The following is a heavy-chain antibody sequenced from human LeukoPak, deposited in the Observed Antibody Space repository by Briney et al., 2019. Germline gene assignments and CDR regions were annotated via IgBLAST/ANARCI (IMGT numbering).Heavy chain of an antibody. V-gene: IGHV3-23*01. J-gene: IGHJ4*02. CDR2: ISGGGETT. D-gene: IGHD4-17*01. CDR1: GFTFNNYA. CDR3: ARDYADYVGYFCFDY. Sequence: PGGSLRLSCAASGFTFNNYAMNWVRQAPGKGLEWVSSISGGGETTYYADSAKGRFTISRDNSQNTLYLQMNSLRAEDTAVYYCARDYADYVGYFCFDYWGRGTLVTVSS.